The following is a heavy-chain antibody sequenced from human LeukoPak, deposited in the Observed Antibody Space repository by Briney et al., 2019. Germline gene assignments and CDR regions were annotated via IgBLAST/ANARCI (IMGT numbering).Heavy chain of an antibody. Sequence: SETLSLTCTVSGDSINSDIFYYWTWIRQHAGKGLEWIGHIYPSGSTNYNPSLKSRVTISVDTSKNQFSLKLSSVTAADTAVYYCASHYGFDYWGQGTLVTVSS. CDR2: IYPSGST. J-gene: IGHJ4*02. D-gene: IGHD4-17*01. CDR3: ASHYGFDY. V-gene: IGHV4-61*09. CDR1: GDSINSDIFYY.